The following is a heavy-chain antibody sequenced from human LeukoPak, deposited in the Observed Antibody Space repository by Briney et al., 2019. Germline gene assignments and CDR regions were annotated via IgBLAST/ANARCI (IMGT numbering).Heavy chain of an antibody. CDR2: IYHSGST. D-gene: IGHD6-13*01. V-gene: IGHV4-4*02. Sequence: TPSETLSLTCAVSGGSISNSNWWNWVRQPPGKGLEWIGDIYHSGSTNYNPSLKSRVTISVDKSKNQFSLKLSSVTAADTAVYYCARSFGKQQLATYDYWGQGTLVTVSS. J-gene: IGHJ4*02. CDR3: ARSFGKQQLATYDY. CDR1: GGSISNSNW.